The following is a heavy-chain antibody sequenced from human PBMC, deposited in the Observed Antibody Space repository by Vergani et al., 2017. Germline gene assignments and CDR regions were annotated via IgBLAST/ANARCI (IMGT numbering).Heavy chain of an antibody. CDR1: GGSISSGGYY. CDR2: SYYSGGT. CDR3: ARYGDYDGMDV. Sequence: QVQLQESGPGLVKPSQTLSLTCTVSGGSISSGGYYWSWIRQHPGKGLEWIGYSYYSGGTYYNPSPQSRVTISVDTAKNQFSLKLSSVTAADTAVYYCARYGDYDGMDVWGQGTTVTVSS. V-gene: IGHV4-31*08. J-gene: IGHJ6*02. D-gene: IGHD4-17*01.